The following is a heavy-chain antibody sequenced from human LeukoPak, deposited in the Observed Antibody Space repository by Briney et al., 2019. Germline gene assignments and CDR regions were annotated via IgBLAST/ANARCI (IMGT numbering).Heavy chain of an antibody. D-gene: IGHD6-13*01. CDR3: AKCYSPPTPGFSSSSWGYFDY. CDR2: ISGSGGST. J-gene: IGHJ4*02. CDR1: GFTFSSYA. V-gene: IGHV3-23*01. Sequence: PGGSLRLSCAASGFTFSSYAMSWVRQAPGKGLEWVSAISGSGGSTYYADSVKGRFTISRDNSKNTLYLQMNSLRAEDTAVYYCAKCYSPPTPGFSSSSWGYFDYWGQGTLVTVSS.